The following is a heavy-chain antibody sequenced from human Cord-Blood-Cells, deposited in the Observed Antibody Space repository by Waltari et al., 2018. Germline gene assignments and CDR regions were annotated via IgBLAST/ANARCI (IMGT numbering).Heavy chain of an antibody. CDR1: GFAFSSYG. J-gene: IGHJ4*02. V-gene: IGHV3-33*01. D-gene: IGHD7-27*01. CDR3: AITGDLDY. Sequence: QVQLVESGGGVVQPGRSLSLSWVASGFAFSSYGRHWVRQAPGKGLEWVAVIWYDGSNKYYADSVKGRFTISRDNSKNTLYLQMNSLRAEDTAVYYCAITGDLDYWGQGTLVTVSS. CDR2: IWYDGSNK.